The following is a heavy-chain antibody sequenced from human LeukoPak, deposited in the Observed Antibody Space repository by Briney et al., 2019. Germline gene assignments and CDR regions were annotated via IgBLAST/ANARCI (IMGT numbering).Heavy chain of an antibody. J-gene: IGHJ4*02. V-gene: IGHV4-34*03. Sequence: SETLSLTCAVYGGSFSGYYWSWIRQPPGKGLEWIGEINHSGSTNYNPSLKSRVTISVDKSKNQFSLKLSSVTAADTAVYYCVGYCSGGSCYSGYYFDYWGQGTLVTVSS. CDR3: VGYCSGGSCYSGYYFDY. D-gene: IGHD2-15*01. CDR1: GGSFSGYY. CDR2: INHSGST.